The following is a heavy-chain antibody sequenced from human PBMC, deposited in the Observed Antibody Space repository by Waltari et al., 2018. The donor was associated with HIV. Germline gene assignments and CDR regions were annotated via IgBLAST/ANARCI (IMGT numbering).Heavy chain of an antibody. V-gene: IGHV3-53*01. D-gene: IGHD5-12*01. CDR1: GFTVSRND. CDR3: ARDRGFSGYGGMDV. Sequence: EVQLVESGGGLMQPGGSLRISCAASGFTVSRNDMSWVRQAPGKGLGGVSIIYSGDFTFYADSVKGRFIVSRDKSKNTLFLQMNSLRAEDTAVYYCARDRGFSGYGGMDVWGHGTTVTVSS. CDR2: IYSGDFT. J-gene: IGHJ6*02.